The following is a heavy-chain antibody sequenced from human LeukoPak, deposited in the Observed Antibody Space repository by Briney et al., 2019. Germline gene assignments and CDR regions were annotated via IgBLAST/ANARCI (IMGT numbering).Heavy chain of an antibody. CDR2: IAYTNTI. CDR3: ARDPHSLDY. J-gene: IGHJ4*02. V-gene: IGHV3-48*01. CDR1: GFSFSSYS. Sequence: GGSLRLSCTASGFSFSSYSMNWVRQAPGKGLEWVAYIAYTNTIHYADSVRGRFAISRDNAKNSLYLQLNSLRAEDTAVYYCARDPHSLDYWGQGTRVTVSS.